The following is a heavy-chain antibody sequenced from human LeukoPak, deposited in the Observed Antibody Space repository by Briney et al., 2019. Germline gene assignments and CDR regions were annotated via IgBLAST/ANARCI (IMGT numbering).Heavy chain of an antibody. D-gene: IGHD2-21*02. CDR3: VRGGGAFCGDDCCRNFDY. CDR2: IYSDGNT. V-gene: IGHV3-66*01. J-gene: IGHJ4*02. Sequence: GGSLRLSCEASGFTVSSNYMSWVRQAPGRGLEWVSVIYSDGNTYYADSVKGRFTISRDNSKNTLSLQMTSLRGEDTAVYYCVRGGGAFCGDDCCRNFDYWGQGTLVTVSS. CDR1: GFTVSSNY.